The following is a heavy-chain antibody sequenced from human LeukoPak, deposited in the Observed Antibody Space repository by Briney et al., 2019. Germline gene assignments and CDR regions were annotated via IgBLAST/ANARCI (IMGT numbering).Heavy chain of an antibody. D-gene: IGHD4-23*01. J-gene: IGHJ4*02. Sequence: PSETLSLTCTVSGGSISSYYWSWIRQPPGKGLEWIGYIYYSGSTNYNPSLKSRVTISVDTSKNQFSLKLSSVTAADTAVYYCARDFGRTVVTPGYFDYWGQGTLVTVSS. CDR3: ARDFGRTVVTPGYFDY. CDR2: IYYSGST. CDR1: GGSISSYY. V-gene: IGHV4-59*01.